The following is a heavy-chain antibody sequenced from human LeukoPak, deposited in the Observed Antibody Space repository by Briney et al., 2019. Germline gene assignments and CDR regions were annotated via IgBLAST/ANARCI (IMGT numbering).Heavy chain of an antibody. Sequence: SVKVSCKASGGTFSSYAISWVRQAPGQGLEWMGGIIPIFGTANYAQKFQGRVTITADESTSTAYMELSSLRSEDTAVYYCARGLRGIRGVIIYYWGQGTLVTVSS. CDR1: GGTFSSYA. CDR3: ARGLRGIRGVIIYY. CDR2: IIPIFGTA. D-gene: IGHD3-10*01. V-gene: IGHV1-69*13. J-gene: IGHJ4*02.